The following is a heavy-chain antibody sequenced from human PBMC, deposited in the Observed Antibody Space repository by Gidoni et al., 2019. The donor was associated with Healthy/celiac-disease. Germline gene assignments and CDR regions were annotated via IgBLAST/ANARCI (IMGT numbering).Heavy chain of an antibody. J-gene: IGHJ4*02. V-gene: IGHV3-66*01. D-gene: IGHD3-10*01. Sequence: EVQLVESGGGLVQPGGSLRLSCAASGFTVSSNYMSWVRQPPGKGLEWVSVIYSGGSTYYADSVKGRFTISRDNSKNTLYLQMNSLRAEDTAVYYCARRSYGSGSYYFDYWGQGTLVTVSS. CDR3: ARRSYGSGSYYFDY. CDR1: GFTVSSNY. CDR2: IYSGGST.